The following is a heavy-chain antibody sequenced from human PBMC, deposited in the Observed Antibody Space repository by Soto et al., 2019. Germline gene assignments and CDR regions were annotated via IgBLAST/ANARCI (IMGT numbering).Heavy chain of an antibody. CDR1: GYTFTSYG. CDR2: ISAYNGNT. D-gene: IGHD1-1*01. Sequence: ASVKVSCKASGYTFTSYGISWVRQAPGQGLEWMGWISAYNGNTNYAQKLQGRVTMTTDTSTSTAYMELRSLRSDDTAVYYCARDENNGWNGFGADKYYFDFWGQGTLVTVSS. V-gene: IGHV1-18*04. CDR3: ARDENNGWNGFGADKYYFDF. J-gene: IGHJ4*02.